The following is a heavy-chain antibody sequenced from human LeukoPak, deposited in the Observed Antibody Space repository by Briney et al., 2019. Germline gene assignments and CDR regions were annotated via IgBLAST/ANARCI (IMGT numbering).Heavy chain of an antibody. CDR3: ERHDDYGDFIDY. J-gene: IGHJ4*02. V-gene: IGHV4-59*01. Sequence: SETLSLTCTVSGGSISSYYWSWIRQPPGKGLEWIGYIYYSGSTNYNPSLKSRVTISVDTSKNQFSLKLSSVTAADTAVYYCERHDDYGDFIDYWGQGTLVTVSS. D-gene: IGHD4-17*01. CDR2: IYYSGST. CDR1: GGSISSYY.